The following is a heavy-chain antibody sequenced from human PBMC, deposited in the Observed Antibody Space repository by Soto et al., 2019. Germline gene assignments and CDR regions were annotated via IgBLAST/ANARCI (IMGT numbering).Heavy chain of an antibody. D-gene: IGHD3-22*01. CDR1: GGSISSYY. CDR2: IYTSGST. J-gene: IGHJ4*02. V-gene: IGHV4-4*07. Sequence: PSETLSLTCTVSGGSISSYYWSWIRQPAGKGLEWIGRIYTSGSTNYSPSLKSRVTMSVDTSKNQFSLKLSSVTAADTAVYYCARKGYYYDSSGYQPFDYWGQGTLVTVSS. CDR3: ARKGYYYDSSGYQPFDY.